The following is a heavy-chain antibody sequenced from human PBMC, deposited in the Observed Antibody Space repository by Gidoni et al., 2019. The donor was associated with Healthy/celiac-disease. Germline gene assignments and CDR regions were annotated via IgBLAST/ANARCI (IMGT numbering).Heavy chain of an antibody. CDR2: ISGSGGST. D-gene: IGHD2-2*01. Sequence: EVQLLESGGGLVQPGGSLRLSCAASGFTFSSYAMSWDRQAPGKGLEWVSAISGSGGSTYYADSVKGLFTISRDNSKNTLYLQMNSLRAEDTAVYYCAKLVVVPAAASDYWGQGTLVTVSS. CDR3: AKLVVVPAAASDY. CDR1: GFTFSSYA. V-gene: IGHV3-23*01. J-gene: IGHJ4*02.